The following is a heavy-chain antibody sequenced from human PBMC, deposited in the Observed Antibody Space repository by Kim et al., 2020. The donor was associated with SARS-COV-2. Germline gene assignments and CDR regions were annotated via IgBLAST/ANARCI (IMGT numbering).Heavy chain of an antibody. Sequence: SETLSLTCVVSGDSINSYSWSWIRQPPGGGLEWIAYMYYTGDATYNPSFKGRASISVDTSKSLLSLRLTSVTAADTAAYFCARHLSLSGTFYNFDYWGQG. J-gene: IGHJ4*02. CDR2: MYYTGDA. CDR3: ARHLSLSGTFYNFDY. D-gene: IGHD3-10*01. CDR1: GDSINSYS. V-gene: IGHV4-59*08.